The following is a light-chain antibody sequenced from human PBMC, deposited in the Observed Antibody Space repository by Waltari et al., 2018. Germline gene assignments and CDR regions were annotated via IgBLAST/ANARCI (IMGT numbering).Light chain of an antibody. CDR2: EVT. CDR1: SSDVGNYTY. J-gene: IGLJ3*02. V-gene: IGLV2-8*01. CDR3: SSYAGSNNLM. Sequence: QSALTQPPSPSGPPGQSVPLPCPGSSSDVGNYTYVSWYQQHPGKAPKLMIYEVTKRPSGVPDRFSGSKSGNTASLTVSGLQAEDEADYYCSSYAGSNNLMFGGGTKVTVL.